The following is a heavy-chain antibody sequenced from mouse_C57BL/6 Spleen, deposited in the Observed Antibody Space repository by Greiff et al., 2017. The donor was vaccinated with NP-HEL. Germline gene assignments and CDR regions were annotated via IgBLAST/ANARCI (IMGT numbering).Heavy chain of an antibody. CDR1: GYTFTSYG. V-gene: IGHV1-81*01. Sequence: VKLMESGAELARPGASVKLSCTASGYTFTSYGISWVKQRTGQGLEWIGEIYPRSGNTYYNAKFKGKATLTADKSSSTAYLELRSLTSEDSAVYFCARYVRSEKDFAYWGQGTTLTVSS. J-gene: IGHJ2*01. CDR2: IYPRSGNT. CDR3: ARYVRSEKDFAY.